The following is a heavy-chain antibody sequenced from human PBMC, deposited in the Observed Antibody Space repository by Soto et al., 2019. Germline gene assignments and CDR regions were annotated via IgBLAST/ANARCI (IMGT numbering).Heavy chain of an antibody. D-gene: IGHD6-19*01. V-gene: IGHV4-59*08. CDR3: ARLWPVYYYYFMDV. J-gene: IGHJ6*03. CDR2: IYYSGST. Sequence: SETLSLTCTVSGGSISSYYWSWIRQPPGKGLEWIGYIYYSGSTNYNPSLKSRVTISVDTSKNQFSLKLSSVTAADTAVYYCARLWPVYYYYFMDVCGQGSTVTVSS. CDR1: GGSISSYY.